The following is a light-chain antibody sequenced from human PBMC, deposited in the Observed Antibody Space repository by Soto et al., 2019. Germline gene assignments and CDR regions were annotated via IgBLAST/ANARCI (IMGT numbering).Light chain of an antibody. CDR2: DAS. V-gene: IGKV3-11*01. J-gene: IGKJ5*01. CDR3: QQRSDWFT. CDR1: EGIPIH. Sequence: TQSAATVSVSPGETATLSCRASEGIPIHVAWYQQKPGQAPRLLIYDASNRATGIPVRFSGSGSGTDFTLTISSLEPEDFGLYYCQQRSDWFTFGQGTRLEI.